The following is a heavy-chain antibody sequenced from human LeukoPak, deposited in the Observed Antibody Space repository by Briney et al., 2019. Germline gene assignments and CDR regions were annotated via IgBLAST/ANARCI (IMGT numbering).Heavy chain of an antibody. CDR2: IYYSGST. CDR3: AREYSAFDY. D-gene: IGHD5-12*01. CDR1: GDPIRTSSDY. J-gene: IGHJ4*02. Sequence: SETLSLTCTVSGDPIRTSSDYKWTWIRQPPRKGLEWIGYIYYSGSTNYNPSLQSRVTISVDTSNNQFSLKLTSVTAADTAVYYCAREYSAFDYWGQGTLVTVSS. V-gene: IGHV4-61*08.